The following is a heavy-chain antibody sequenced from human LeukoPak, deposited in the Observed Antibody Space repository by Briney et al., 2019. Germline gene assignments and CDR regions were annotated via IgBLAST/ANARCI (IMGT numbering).Heavy chain of an antibody. J-gene: IGHJ4*02. CDR3: ARVSPATGNFIDY. D-gene: IGHD4-23*01. Sequence: ASVKVSCKASGYTFTGYYLHWVRHAPGQGLEWMGWISPNSGDTNYAQKFLGRVTMTRDTSISTVYMELSRLTFDDTAVYSCARVSPATGNFIDYWGQGTLVTVSS. V-gene: IGHV1-2*02. CDR1: GYTFTGYY. CDR2: ISPNSGDT.